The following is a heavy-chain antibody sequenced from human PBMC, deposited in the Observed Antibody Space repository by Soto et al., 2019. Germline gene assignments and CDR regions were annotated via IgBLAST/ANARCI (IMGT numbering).Heavy chain of an antibody. CDR3: AKDVMTTVTTVNNAFDI. Sequence: EVQLLESGGGLVQPGGSLRLSCAASGFTFSSYAMSWVRQAPGKGLEWVSAISGSGGSTYYADSVKGRFTISRDNSKNTLYLQMNSLSAEDTAVYYCAKDVMTTVTTVNNAFDIWGQGTMVTVSS. D-gene: IGHD4-17*01. J-gene: IGHJ3*02. V-gene: IGHV3-23*01. CDR1: GFTFSSYA. CDR2: ISGSGGST.